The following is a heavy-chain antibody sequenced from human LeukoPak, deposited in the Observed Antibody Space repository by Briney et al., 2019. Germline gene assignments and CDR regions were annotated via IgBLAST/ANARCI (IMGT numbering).Heavy chain of an antibody. Sequence: SETLSLTCTVPGYSISSGYYWGWIRQPPGKGLEWIGSIYHSGSTYYNPSLKSRVTISVDTSKNQFSLKLSSVTAADTAVYYCARDHDDYVWGSYRYPYYFDYWGQGTLVTVSS. D-gene: IGHD3-16*02. CDR1: GYSISSGYY. V-gene: IGHV4-38-2*02. J-gene: IGHJ4*02. CDR2: IYHSGST. CDR3: ARDHDDYVWGSYRYPYYFDY.